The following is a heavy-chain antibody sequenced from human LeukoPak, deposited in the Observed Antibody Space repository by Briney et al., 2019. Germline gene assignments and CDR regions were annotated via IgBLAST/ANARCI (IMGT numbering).Heavy chain of an antibody. J-gene: IGHJ5*02. D-gene: IGHD2-21*01. V-gene: IGHV1-2*02. CDR1: GYTFTDYY. CDR2: IDPNSGGT. CDR3: ARADRPHGGPYLIGP. Sequence: ASVKVSCKTSGYTFTDYYMHWVRQAPGQGLEWMGWIDPNSGGTSSAQKFQGRVTMTRDTSITTVYMEVNWLTSDDTAIYYCARADRPHGGPYLIGPWGQGTLVTVSS.